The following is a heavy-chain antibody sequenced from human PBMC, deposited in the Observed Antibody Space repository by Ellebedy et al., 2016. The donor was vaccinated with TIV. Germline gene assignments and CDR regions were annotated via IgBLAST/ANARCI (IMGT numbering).Heavy chain of an antibody. V-gene: IGHV1-46*03. D-gene: IGHD3-22*01. CDR1: GYTFTIYY. Sequence: ASVKVSCKASGYTFTIYYMHCLRQAPGQGLECLCLLNPSGGSTSYAQKFQGRVTMTRDTSTSTVYMELSSLRSEDTAVYYCARHDSSGYDAFESWGQGTMVTVSS. J-gene: IGHJ3*02. CDR2: LNPSGGST. CDR3: ARHDSSGYDAFES.